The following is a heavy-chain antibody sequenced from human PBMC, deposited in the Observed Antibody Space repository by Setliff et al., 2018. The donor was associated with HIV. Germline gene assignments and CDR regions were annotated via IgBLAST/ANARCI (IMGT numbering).Heavy chain of an antibody. Sequence: ASVKVSCKASGGTFSIFSITWVRQAPGQGLEWMGIINPSGGSTSYAQKFQGRVTMTRDTSTSTVYMELSSLKSEDTAVYYCARDPTGGAARFDYWGQGTLVTVSS. CDR3: ARDPTGGAARFDY. J-gene: IGHJ4*02. D-gene: IGHD6-6*01. V-gene: IGHV1-46*01. CDR2: INPSGGST. CDR1: GGTFSIFS.